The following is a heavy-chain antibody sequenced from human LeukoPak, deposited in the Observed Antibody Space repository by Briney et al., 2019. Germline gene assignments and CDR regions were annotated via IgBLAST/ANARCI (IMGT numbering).Heavy chain of an antibody. J-gene: IGHJ6*03. Sequence: PSETLSLTCTVSGGSISSHYWGWIRQPPGKGLEWIGYVYHSGATNYNPSLKSRVTISIDTSKNQFSLKLSSVTAADAAVYYCARGTSLGFYMDVWGKGTTVTVSS. V-gene: IGHV4-59*11. D-gene: IGHD3-3*02. CDR2: VYHSGAT. CDR3: ARGTSLGFYMDV. CDR1: GGSISSHY.